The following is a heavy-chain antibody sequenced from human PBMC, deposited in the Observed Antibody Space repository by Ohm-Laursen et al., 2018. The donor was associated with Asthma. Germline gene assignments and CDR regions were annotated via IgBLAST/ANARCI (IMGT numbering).Heavy chain of an antibody. J-gene: IGHJ3*02. CDR3: ARVVLSGKDAFDI. CDR1: GGSISSYY. V-gene: IGHV4-59*01. Sequence: SETLSLTCTVSGGSISSYYWSWIRQPPGKGLEWIGYIYYSGSTNYNPSLKSRVTISVDTSKNQFSLKLSSVTAADTAVYYCARVVLSGKDAFDIWGQGTMVTVSS. D-gene: IGHD1-26*01. CDR2: IYYSGST.